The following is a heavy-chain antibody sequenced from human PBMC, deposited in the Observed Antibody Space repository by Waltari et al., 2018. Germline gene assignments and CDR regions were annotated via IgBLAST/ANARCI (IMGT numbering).Heavy chain of an antibody. Sequence: QVQLQESGPGLVKPSQTLSLTCTVSGGSISRGGSYWSWHRQHPGKGLEWIGYIYYSGSTYYNPSLKSRVTISVDTSKNQFSLKLSSVTAADTAVYYCARVPGMVRGVYYYYMDVWGKGTTVTVSS. J-gene: IGHJ6*03. CDR1: GGSISRGGSY. V-gene: IGHV4-31*03. CDR2: IYYSGST. CDR3: ARVPGMVRGVYYYYMDV. D-gene: IGHD3-10*01.